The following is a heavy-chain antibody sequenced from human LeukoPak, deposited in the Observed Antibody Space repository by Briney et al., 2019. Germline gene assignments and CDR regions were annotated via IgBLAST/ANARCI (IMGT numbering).Heavy chain of an antibody. CDR3: ARPSPMYYDSSGYYGPFDY. Sequence: PGGSLRLSCAASGFTFSTYGIHWVRQAPAKGLEWVAFIRYDGNIKCYADSVKGRFTISRDNSKNTLYLQMNSLRAEDTAVYYCARPSPMYYDSSGYYGPFDYWGQGTLVTVSS. J-gene: IGHJ4*02. CDR2: IRYDGNIK. D-gene: IGHD3-22*01. CDR1: GFTFSTYG. V-gene: IGHV3-30*02.